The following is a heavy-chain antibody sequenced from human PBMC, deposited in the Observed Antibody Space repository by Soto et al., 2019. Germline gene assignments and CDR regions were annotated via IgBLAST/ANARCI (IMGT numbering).Heavy chain of an antibody. Sequence: ASVKVSCKASGYTFTNYGISWVRQAPGQGLEWMGWISAYNRNTNYAQKLQGRVTMTTDTSTSTAYMDLRSLRSDDTAVYYCARDRGGGYYEFFDYWGQGSLVTVSS. CDR3: ARDRGGGYYEFFDY. V-gene: IGHV1-18*04. CDR1: GYTFTNYG. J-gene: IGHJ4*02. CDR2: ISAYNRNT. D-gene: IGHD1-26*01.